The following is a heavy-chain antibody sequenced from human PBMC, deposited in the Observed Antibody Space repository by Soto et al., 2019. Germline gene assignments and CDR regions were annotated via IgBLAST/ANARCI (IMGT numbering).Heavy chain of an antibody. J-gene: IGHJ5*02. CDR1: GGSISSDDW. CDR2: NYHSGTT. V-gene: IGHV4-4*02. CDR3: ARSDCYGVCGGKRLLP. D-gene: IGHD2-21*02. Sequence: QVQLQESGPGLVKPSGTLSLTCAVSGGSISSDDWWTWVRQTPGKGLEWIGENYHSGTTNYNPSLVSRVTIAVDKAKSQFSPRLDSVTAADTAVYYCARSDCYGVCGGKRLLPWGQGILVTVSS.